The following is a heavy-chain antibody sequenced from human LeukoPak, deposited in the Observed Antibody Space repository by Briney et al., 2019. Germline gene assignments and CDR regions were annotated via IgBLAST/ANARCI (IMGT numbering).Heavy chain of an antibody. D-gene: IGHD3-10*01. V-gene: IGHV5-51*01. J-gene: IGHJ4*02. Sequence: AGESLKISCKGSGYSFTSYWIGWVRQMPGKGLEWMGIIYPGDSDTRYSPSFQGQVTISADKSITTAYLQWSSLKASDTAMYYCATMVRGVGGCFDYWGQGTLVTVSS. CDR2: IYPGDSDT. CDR1: GYSFTSYW. CDR3: ATMVRGVGGCFDY.